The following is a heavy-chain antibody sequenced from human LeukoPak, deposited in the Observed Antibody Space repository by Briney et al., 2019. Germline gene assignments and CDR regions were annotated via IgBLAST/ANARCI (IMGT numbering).Heavy chain of an antibody. V-gene: IGHV1-18*01. CDR2: ISAYNGNT. D-gene: IGHD6-19*01. Sequence: ASVKVSCKASGYTFTSYGIRWVRQAPGQGLEWMGWISAYNGNTNYAQKLQGRVTMTTDTSTSTAYMELRSLRSDYTAVYYCARAKVYSSGWYPDWFDPWGQGTLVTVSS. CDR3: ARAKVYSSGWYPDWFDP. CDR1: GYTFTSYG. J-gene: IGHJ5*02.